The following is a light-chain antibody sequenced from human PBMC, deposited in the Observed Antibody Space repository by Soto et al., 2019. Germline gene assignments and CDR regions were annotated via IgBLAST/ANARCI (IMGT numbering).Light chain of an antibody. J-gene: IGKJ4*01. V-gene: IGKV1-5*03. CDR2: LAS. Sequence: DIQMTQSPSALSASVGDRVTITCRASQSISNRLAWYQQKPGKAPKVLIYLASSLESGVPSRFIGSGSGTEFTLTISILQPDDFATYYCKQFYNYPLTFGGGTKVEIK. CDR1: QSISNR. CDR3: KQFYNYPLT.